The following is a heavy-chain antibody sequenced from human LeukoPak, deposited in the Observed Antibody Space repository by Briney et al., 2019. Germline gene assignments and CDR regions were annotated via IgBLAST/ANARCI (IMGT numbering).Heavy chain of an antibody. CDR1: GYTFTIYG. V-gene: IGHV1-18*01. D-gene: IGHD1-14*01. Sequence: GASVKVSCKASGYTFTIYGISWVRQAPGQALEWMGWISTYNAHTNYAQKLQGRVTMTTDTSTCTAYMELRFLRSDDTAVYYCGRGGGPLNPLLYGGKETLVTAS. CDR3: GRGGGPLNPLLY. CDR2: ISTYNAHT. J-gene: IGHJ4*02.